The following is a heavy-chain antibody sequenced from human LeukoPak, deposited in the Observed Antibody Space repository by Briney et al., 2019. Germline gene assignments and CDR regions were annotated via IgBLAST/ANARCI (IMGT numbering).Heavy chain of an antibody. CDR2: IYYSGST. Sequence: SETLSLTCTVSGGSISSSNYYWGWIRQPPGKGLEWIGNIYYSGSTYYNPSFKSRLTISVDTSKNQFSLKLSSVTAADTAVYYCARINYYGSGRDYYYYYMDVWGKGTTVTISS. J-gene: IGHJ6*03. CDR3: ARINYYGSGRDYYYYYMDV. V-gene: IGHV4-39*01. CDR1: GGSISSSNYY. D-gene: IGHD3-10*01.